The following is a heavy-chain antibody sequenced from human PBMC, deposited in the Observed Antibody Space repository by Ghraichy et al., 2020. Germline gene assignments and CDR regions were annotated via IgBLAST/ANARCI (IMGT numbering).Heavy chain of an antibody. CDR2: INSDGSST. V-gene: IGHV3-74*01. D-gene: IGHD2-21*01. CDR1: GFTFSSHW. CDR3: ARDVAYCGGDCYDAFDV. J-gene: IGHJ3*01. Sequence: LSLTCVASGFTFSSHWMHWVRQAPGTGLVWVSRINSDGSSTNYADSVKGRFTISRDNAKNTLFLQINSLRAEDTAVYYCARDVAYCGGDCYDAFDVWGQGTVVTVSS.